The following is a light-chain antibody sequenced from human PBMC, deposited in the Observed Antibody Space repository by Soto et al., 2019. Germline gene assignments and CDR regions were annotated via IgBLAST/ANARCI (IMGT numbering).Light chain of an antibody. CDR2: SNN. CDR3: ASWDDSLNGVV. CDR1: NSNIGSNT. Sequence: QSVLTQPPSASGTPGQRVTISCSGSNSNIGSNTVHWYQQLPGTAPKLLIYSNNQRPSGVPGRFSDSKSGTSASLAISGLKSEDEADYYCASWDDSLNGVVFGGGTKVTVL. J-gene: IGLJ2*01. V-gene: IGLV1-44*01.